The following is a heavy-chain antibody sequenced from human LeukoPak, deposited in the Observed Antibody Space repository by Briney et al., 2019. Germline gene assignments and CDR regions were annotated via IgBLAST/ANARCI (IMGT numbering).Heavy chain of an antibody. CDR3: ARDRGYSYGYYYYGMDV. D-gene: IGHD5-18*01. Sequence: ASVKVSCKASGYTFTGYYIHWVRQAPGQGLEWMGWINPNSGGINYAQKFQGRVTMTRDTSISTAYMELSRLRSDDTAVYYCARDRGYSYGYYYYGMDVWGQGTTVTVSS. CDR2: INPNSGGI. CDR1: GYTFTGYY. J-gene: IGHJ6*02. V-gene: IGHV1-2*02.